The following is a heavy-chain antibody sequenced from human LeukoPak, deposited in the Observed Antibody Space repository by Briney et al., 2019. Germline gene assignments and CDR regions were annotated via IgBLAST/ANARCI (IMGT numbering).Heavy chain of an antibody. V-gene: IGHV1-8*03. D-gene: IGHD3-22*01. CDR1: GYTFTSYG. Sequence: ASVKVSCKASGYTFTSYGISWVRQAPGQGLEWMGWISAYNGNTGYAQKFQGRVTITRNTSISTAYMELSSLRSEDTAVYYCAREMGGGYYYDSSGPSLVGWFNPWGQGTLVTVSS. J-gene: IGHJ5*02. CDR2: ISAYNGNT. CDR3: AREMGGGYYYDSSGPSLVGWFNP.